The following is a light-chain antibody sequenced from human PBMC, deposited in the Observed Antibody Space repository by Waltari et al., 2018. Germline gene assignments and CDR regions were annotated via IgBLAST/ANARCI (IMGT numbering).Light chain of an antibody. CDR2: KGN. V-gene: IGLV8-61*01. J-gene: IGLJ3*02. CDR3: SLYLGSGIWV. CDR1: SGSVSTTSY. Sequence: QAVVTQEPSLSVSPGGTVTLTCALSSGSVSTTSYATWYQQTPGQPPRTLVYKGNARSSGVPDRFSGSILGNTAALTITGAQADDESAYYWSLYLGSGIWVFGGGTKLTVL.